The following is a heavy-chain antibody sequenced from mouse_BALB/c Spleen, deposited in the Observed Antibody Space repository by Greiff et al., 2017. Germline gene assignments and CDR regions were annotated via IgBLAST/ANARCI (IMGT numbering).Heavy chain of an antibody. CDR3: TRVYDDDAMDY. CDR1: GFTFSSYS. D-gene: IGHD2-4*01. CDR2: ISSGGSYT. Sequence: EVQVVESGGGLVKPGGSLKLSCAASGFTFSSYSMYWVRQTPEKRLEWVATISSGGSYTYYPDSVKGRFTISRDNAKNTLYLQMSSLKSEDTAMYYCTRVYDDDAMDYWGQGTSVTVSS. J-gene: IGHJ4*01. V-gene: IGHV5-6-4*01.